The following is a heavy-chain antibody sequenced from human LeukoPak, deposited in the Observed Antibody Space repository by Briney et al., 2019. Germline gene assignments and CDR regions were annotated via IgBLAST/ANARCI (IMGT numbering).Heavy chain of an antibody. Sequence: ASVKVSCKASGYTFTGYYMHWVRQAPGQGFEWMGRINPNSGGTNYAQKFQGRVTMTRDTSISTAYMELSRLRSDDTAVYYCARDRSLSGRASIAAAGTGYWGQGTLVTVSS. CDR1: GYTFTGYY. D-gene: IGHD6-13*01. V-gene: IGHV1-2*06. J-gene: IGHJ4*02. CDR3: ARDRSLSGRASIAAAGTGY. CDR2: INPNSGGT.